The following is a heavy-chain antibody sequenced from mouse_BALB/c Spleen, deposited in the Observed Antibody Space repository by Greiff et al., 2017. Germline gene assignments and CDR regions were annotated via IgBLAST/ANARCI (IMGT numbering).Heavy chain of an antibody. CDR2: INPSSGYT. D-gene: IGHD2-1*01. CDR1: GYTFTSYT. V-gene: IGHV1-4*02. J-gene: IGHJ3*01. Sequence: VKLQESAAELARPGASVKMSCKASGYTFTSYTMHWVKQRPGQGLEWIGYINPSSGYTEYNQKFKDKTTLTADKSSSTAYMQLSSLTSEDSAVYYCARDHGNYFAYWGQGTLVTVSA. CDR3: ARDHGNYFAY.